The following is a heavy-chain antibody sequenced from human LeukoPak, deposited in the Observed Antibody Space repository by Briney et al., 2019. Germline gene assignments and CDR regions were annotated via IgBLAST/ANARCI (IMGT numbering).Heavy chain of an antibody. D-gene: IGHD6-13*01. CDR2: TNHSGST. CDR3: ARVKSSSWSPSFDY. V-gene: IGHV4-34*01. Sequence: SETLSLTCAVYGGSFSGYYWSWIREPPGKGGEWMGETNHSGSTNYNPSLKSRVTISVDTSKNQFSLKLSSVTAADTAVYYCARVKSSSWSPSFDYWGQGTLVTVSS. CDR1: GGSFSGYY. J-gene: IGHJ4*02.